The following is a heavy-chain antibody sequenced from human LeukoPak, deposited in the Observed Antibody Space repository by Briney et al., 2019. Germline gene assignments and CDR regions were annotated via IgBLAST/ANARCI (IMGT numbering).Heavy chain of an antibody. CDR3: ARDPSYYYDSSGYYPLVY. CDR1: GFTFSSYW. V-gene: IGHV3-7*01. D-gene: IGHD3-22*01. CDR2: IKQDGSEK. J-gene: IGHJ4*02. Sequence: PGGSLRLSCAASGFTFSSYWMSWVRQAPGKGLEWAANIKQDGSEKYYVDSVKGRFTISRDNAKNSLYLQMNSLRAEDTAVYYCARDPSYYYDSSGYYPLVYWGQGTLVTVSS.